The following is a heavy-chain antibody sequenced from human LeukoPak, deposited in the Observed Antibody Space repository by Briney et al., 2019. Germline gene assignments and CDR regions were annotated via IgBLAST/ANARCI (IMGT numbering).Heavy chain of an antibody. V-gene: IGHV7-4-1*02. CDR2: INSYTGDP. D-gene: IGHD6-19*01. CDR1: GYSLIRYA. Sequence: ASVKVSCKASGYSLIRYAINWVRQAPGQAPEWMGWINSYTGDPTYAQGFTGRFVFTIDTSVNTAYLQISSLEAEDTAMYYCARVISSGWYSDYWGQGTLVTVSS. CDR3: ARVISSGWYSDY. J-gene: IGHJ4*02.